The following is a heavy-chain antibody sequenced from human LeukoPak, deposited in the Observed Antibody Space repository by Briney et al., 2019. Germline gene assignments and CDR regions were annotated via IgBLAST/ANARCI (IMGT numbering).Heavy chain of an antibody. CDR2: INPNSGGT. V-gene: IGHV1-2*02. J-gene: IGHJ4*02. CDR1: GYTFSGYF. D-gene: IGHD6-6*01. Sequence: ASVRVSCKSSGYTFSGYFVHWVRQAPGQGLEWLGWINPNSGGTNYAQKFQGRVTMTGDTSINTAYMEVSRLTSDDTAVYYCARGPPEWDSSSSFDYWGQGTLVTVSS. CDR3: ARGPPEWDSSSSFDY.